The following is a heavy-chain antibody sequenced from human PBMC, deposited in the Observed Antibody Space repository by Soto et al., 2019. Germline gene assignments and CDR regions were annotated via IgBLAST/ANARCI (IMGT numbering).Heavy chain of an antibody. CDR3: AIQDRIQVFGY. CDR2: ISGSGGST. D-gene: IGHD5-18*01. CDR1: GFTFSSYS. J-gene: IGHJ4*02. V-gene: IGHV3-23*01. Sequence: PGGSLTLSCAASGFTFSSYSLSWVRQAPGKGLEWVSAISGSGGSTYYADSVKGRFTISRDNSKNTLYLQMNSLRAEDTVVYYCAIQDRIQVFGYWGQGTLVTVSS.